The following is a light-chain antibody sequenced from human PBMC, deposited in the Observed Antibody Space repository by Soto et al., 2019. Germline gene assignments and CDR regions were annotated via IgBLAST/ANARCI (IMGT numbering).Light chain of an antibody. Sequence: QPVLTQSPSASASLGASVKLTCTLSSGHSSYAIAWHQQQPEKGPRYLMKLNSDGSHSKGDGIPDRFSGSSSGAERYLTISSLQSDDAADYYGQTWCTGIHYVFGTGTKLTVL. V-gene: IGLV4-69*01. CDR1: SGHSSYA. CDR2: LNSDGSH. CDR3: QTWCTGIHYV. J-gene: IGLJ1*01.